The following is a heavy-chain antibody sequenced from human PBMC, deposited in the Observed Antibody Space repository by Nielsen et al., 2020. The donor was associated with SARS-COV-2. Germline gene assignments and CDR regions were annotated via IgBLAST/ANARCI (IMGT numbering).Heavy chain of an antibody. D-gene: IGHD4-17*01. V-gene: IGHV5-51*01. J-gene: IGHJ4*02. Sequence: KVSCKGSGYSFTNYWIGWVRQMPGKGLEWMGIIYPGDSDTKYSPSFQGQVTISADKSISTAYLQWSSLKASDTAMYYCVKLEDGGYRLWGQGTLVTVSS. CDR2: IYPGDSDT. CDR1: GYSFTNYW. CDR3: VKLEDGGYRL.